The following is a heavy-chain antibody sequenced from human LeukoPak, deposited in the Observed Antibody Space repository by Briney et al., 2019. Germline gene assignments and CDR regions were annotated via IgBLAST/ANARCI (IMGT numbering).Heavy chain of an antibody. D-gene: IGHD6-6*01. CDR2: IYPGDSDT. Sequence: GESLKISCKGSGYTFTNYWIGWVRQMPGKGLEWMGIIYPGDSDTRYSTSFQGQVTISADKSISTAYLQWSSLKASDTAMYYCARLYSSSNWYFDLWGRGTLVTVSS. V-gene: IGHV5-51*01. CDR1: GYTFTNYW. CDR3: ARLYSSSNWYFDL. J-gene: IGHJ2*01.